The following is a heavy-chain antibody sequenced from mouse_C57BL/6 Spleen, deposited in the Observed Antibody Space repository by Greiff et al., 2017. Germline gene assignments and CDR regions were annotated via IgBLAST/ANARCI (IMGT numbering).Heavy chain of an antibody. CDR2: IDPNSGGT. Sequence: VQLQQPGAELVKPGASVKLSCKASGYTFTSYWMHWVKQRPGRGLEWIGRIDPNSGGTKYNEKFKSKATLTVDNPSSTAYMQLNSLTSEDSAVYYCAYGSFYAMDYWGQGTSVTVSS. CDR1: GYTFTSYW. J-gene: IGHJ4*01. D-gene: IGHD1-1*01. CDR3: AYGSFYAMDY. V-gene: IGHV1-72*01.